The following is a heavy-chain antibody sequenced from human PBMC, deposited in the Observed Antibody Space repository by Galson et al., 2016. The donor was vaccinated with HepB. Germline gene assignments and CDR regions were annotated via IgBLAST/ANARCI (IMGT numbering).Heavy chain of an antibody. CDR1: GFTFSDCG. J-gene: IGHJ4*02. Sequence: SLRLSCAASGFTFSDCGIHWVRQAPGKGLEWVAVISSDGGNKYYADSVKGRFTISRDNSKNMLYLQMNSLRPEDTAVYYCAKDSLNGIIGITAIDYWGQGTLVTVSS. CDR3: AKDSLNGIIGITAIDY. D-gene: IGHD1-7*01. CDR2: ISSDGGNK. V-gene: IGHV3-30*18.